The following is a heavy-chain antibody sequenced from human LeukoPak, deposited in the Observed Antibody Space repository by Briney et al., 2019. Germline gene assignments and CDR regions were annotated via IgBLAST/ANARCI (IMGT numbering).Heavy chain of an antibody. CDR2: INHSGST. V-gene: IGHV4-34*01. D-gene: IGHD3-10*01. Sequence: SETLSLTCAVYGGSFSGYYWSWIRQPPGKGLEWIGEINHSGSTNYNPSLKSRVTISVDASKNQFSLKLSSVTAADTAVYYCARHRPRTYYYGSGSYGLDYWGQGTLVTVSS. J-gene: IGHJ4*02. CDR3: ARHRPRTYYYGSGSYGLDY. CDR1: GGSFSGYY.